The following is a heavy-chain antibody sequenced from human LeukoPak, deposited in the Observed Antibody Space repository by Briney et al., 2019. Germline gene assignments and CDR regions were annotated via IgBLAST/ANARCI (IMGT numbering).Heavy chain of an antibody. J-gene: IGHJ4*02. V-gene: IGHV1-69*13. CDR3: AKLATSDTGETY. Sequence: ASVKVSCKTSGGTFNSYAISWVRQAPGQGLEWMGGITAIFRTTNYAQKFQGRVTITADESMSTVYMELSSLRSEDTAIYYCAKLATSDTGETYWGQGTLVTVSP. D-gene: IGHD3-16*01. CDR2: ITAIFRTT. CDR1: GGTFNSYA.